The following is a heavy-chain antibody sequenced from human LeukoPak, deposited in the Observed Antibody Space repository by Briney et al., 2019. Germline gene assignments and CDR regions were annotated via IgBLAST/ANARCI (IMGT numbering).Heavy chain of an antibody. CDR3: AREGYQLRYFDY. V-gene: IGHV4-34*01. Sequence: SETLSLTCAVYGGSFSGYYWSWIRQPPGKGLEWIGEINHSGSTNYNPSLKSRVTISVDTSKNQFSLKLSSVTAADTAVHYCAREGYQLRYFDYWGQGTLVTVSS. J-gene: IGHJ4*02. D-gene: IGHD2-2*01. CDR1: GGSFSGYY. CDR2: INHSGST.